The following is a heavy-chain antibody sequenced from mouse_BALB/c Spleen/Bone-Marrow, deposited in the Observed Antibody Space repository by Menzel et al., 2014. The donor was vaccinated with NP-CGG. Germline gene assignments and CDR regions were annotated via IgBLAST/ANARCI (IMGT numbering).Heavy chain of an antibody. CDR2: IDPANGNT. Sequence: EVKLMESGAELVKPGASVKLSCTASGFNIKDTYMHWVKQRPEQGLECIGRIDPANGNTKYDPKFQGKATITADTSSNTAYLQLSSLTSEDTAVYYGSSYAMDYWGQGTSVTVSS. CDR3: SSYAMDY. CDR1: GFNIKDTY. V-gene: IGHV14-3*02. J-gene: IGHJ4*01.